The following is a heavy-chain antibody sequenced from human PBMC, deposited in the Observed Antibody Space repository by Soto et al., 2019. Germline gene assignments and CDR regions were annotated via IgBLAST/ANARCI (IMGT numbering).Heavy chain of an antibody. CDR1: GGSISSYY. J-gene: IGHJ4*02. CDR2: ISYSGST. CDR3: ARGLGERKKSFDY. D-gene: IGHD3-10*01. V-gene: IGHV4-59*01. Sequence: QVQLQESGPGLVKPPETLSLTCTVSGGSISSYYWTWIRQPPGRGLEWIGYISYSGSTNYNPSLKSRVTISVDTSKNQFSLTLNSVTAADTAVYYCARGLGERKKSFDYWGPGTLVTVSS.